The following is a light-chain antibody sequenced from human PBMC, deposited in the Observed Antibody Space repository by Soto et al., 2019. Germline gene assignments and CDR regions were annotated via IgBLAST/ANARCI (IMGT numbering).Light chain of an antibody. CDR1: SSDIGGHNF. CDR2: EVS. J-gene: IGLJ2*01. Sequence: QPVLTQPAAVSGSPGQSITISCTGTSSDIGGHNFVSWYQHHPGKAPKLLIYEVSYRASGVSNRFTGSKSANTASLTISGLQAEDEADYSCSPYTTSSYVVFGGGTKLTVL. V-gene: IGLV2-14*01. CDR3: SPYTTSSYVV.